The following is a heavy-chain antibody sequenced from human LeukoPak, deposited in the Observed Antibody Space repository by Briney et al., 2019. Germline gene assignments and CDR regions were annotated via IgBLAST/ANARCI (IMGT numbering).Heavy chain of an antibody. CDR3: ARVAIVGATSPDY. J-gene: IGHJ4*02. V-gene: IGHV4-30-4*08. Sequence: PSKTLSLTCAVYGGSFSGYYWSWIRQPPGKGLEWIGYIYYSGSTYYNPSLKSRVTISVDTSKNQFSLKLSSVTAADTAVYYCARVAIVGATSPDYWGQGTLVTVSP. CDR2: IYYSGST. D-gene: IGHD1-26*01. CDR1: GGSFSGYY.